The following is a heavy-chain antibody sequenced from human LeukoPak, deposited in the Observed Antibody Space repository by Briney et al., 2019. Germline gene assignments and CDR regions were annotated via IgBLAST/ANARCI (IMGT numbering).Heavy chain of an antibody. CDR1: GYTFTGYY. CDR3: FPHLPSKSLAS. J-gene: IGHJ3*01. V-gene: IGHV1-2*02. Sequence: ASVKVSCKASGYTFTGYYMHWVRQAPGQGLEWMGWINPKSGDTNYAQKFQGRVTMTRDTSISTAYMELSRLRSDDTAVYYCFPHLPSKSLASWGQGTMVTVSS. CDR2: INPKSGDT.